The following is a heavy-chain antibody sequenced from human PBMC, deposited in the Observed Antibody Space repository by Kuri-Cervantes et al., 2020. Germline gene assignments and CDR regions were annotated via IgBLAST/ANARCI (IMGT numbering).Heavy chain of an antibody. D-gene: IGHD3-3*01. CDR3: ARRGGPYYDFWSGYYGDNWFDP. CDR1: GGSISRGDYY. CDR2: IYYSGST. J-gene: IGHJ5*02. V-gene: IGHV4-30-4*01. Sequence: LRLSCTVSGGSISRGDYYWSWIRQPPGKGLEWIGYIYYSGSTYYNPSLKSRLTISVDTSKNQFSLKLSSVTAADTAVYYCARRGGPYYDFWSGYYGDNWFDPWGQGTLVTVSS.